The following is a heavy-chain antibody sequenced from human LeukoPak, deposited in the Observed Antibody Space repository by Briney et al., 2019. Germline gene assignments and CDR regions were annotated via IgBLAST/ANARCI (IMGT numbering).Heavy chain of an antibody. Sequence: GGSLRLSCAASGFTFSSNSMNWVRQAPGKGLEWVSSISSSSSYIYYADSVKGRFTISRDNSKNTLYLQMNSLRAEDTAVYYCARERRYYDFWSGYYLRDYWGQGTLVTVSS. J-gene: IGHJ4*02. CDR3: ARERRYYDFWSGYYLRDY. CDR1: GFTFSSNS. V-gene: IGHV3-21*01. CDR2: ISSSSSYI. D-gene: IGHD3-3*01.